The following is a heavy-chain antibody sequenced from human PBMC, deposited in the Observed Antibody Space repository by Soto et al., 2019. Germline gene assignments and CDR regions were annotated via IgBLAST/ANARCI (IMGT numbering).Heavy chain of an antibody. Sequence: GASVKVSCKASGGTFSSYAISWVRQAPGQGLEWMGGIIPIFGTANYAQKFQGRVTITADESTSTAYMELSSLRSEDTAVYYCARGSGREVILPWDIVVLLAATPTAYDGMDVWGQGTTVTVSS. J-gene: IGHJ6*02. CDR3: ARGSGREVILPWDIVVLLAATPTAYDGMDV. CDR2: IIPIFGTA. V-gene: IGHV1-69*13. D-gene: IGHD2-15*01. CDR1: GGTFSSYA.